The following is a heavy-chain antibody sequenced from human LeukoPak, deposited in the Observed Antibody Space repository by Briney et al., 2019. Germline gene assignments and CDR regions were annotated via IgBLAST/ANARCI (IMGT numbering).Heavy chain of an antibody. J-gene: IGHJ4*02. CDR3: ARDLYYDILTGYYRDY. V-gene: IGHV3-21*01. D-gene: IGHD3-9*01. CDR2: ISSSSSYI. CDR1: GFTFSSYS. Sequence: GGSLRLSCAASGFTFSSYSMNWVRQAPGKGLEWVSSISSSSSYIYYADSVKGRFTISRDNAKNSLYLQMNSLRAEDTAVYYCARDLYYDILTGYYRDYWGQGTLVTVSS.